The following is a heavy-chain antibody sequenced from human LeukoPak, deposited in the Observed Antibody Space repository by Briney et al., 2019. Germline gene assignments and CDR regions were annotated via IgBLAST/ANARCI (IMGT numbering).Heavy chain of an antibody. D-gene: IGHD6-19*01. J-gene: IGHJ4*02. Sequence: PGGSLRLSCAASRFTYRSYRMNGVGQPRARELACVASISSTSSYIYYADSVKGRFTISRDNAKNSLYLQMNSLRAEDTAVFYCARSGRQSSDYWGQGTLVTVSS. CDR3: ARSGRQSSDY. CDR1: RFTYRSYR. CDR2: ISSTSSYI. V-gene: IGHV3-21*01.